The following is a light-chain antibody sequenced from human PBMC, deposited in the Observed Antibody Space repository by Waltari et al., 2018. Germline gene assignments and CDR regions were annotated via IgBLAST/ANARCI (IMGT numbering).Light chain of an antibody. CDR3: SAWDDTLTVWV. CDR2: RND. Sequence: QAGLTQPPPVPMDLRQTAPPTCTGTGTNVGSQGATWLQHHQGHPPKLLSYRNDNRPSGISERFSASRSGNIASLTITGLQPEDEADYYCSAWDDTLTVWVFGGGTKLTVL. V-gene: IGLV10-54*04. CDR1: GTNVGSQG. J-gene: IGLJ3*02.